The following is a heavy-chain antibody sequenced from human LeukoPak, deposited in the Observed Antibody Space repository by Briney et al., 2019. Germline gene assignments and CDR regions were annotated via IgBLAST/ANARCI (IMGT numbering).Heavy chain of an antibody. CDR1: GGSISSYY. J-gene: IGHJ2*01. V-gene: IGHV4-4*07. CDR2: IYTSGST. D-gene: IGHD5-18*01. CDR3: VGGQLWLYWYFDL. Sequence: SETLSLTCTVSGGSISSYYWSWIRQPAGKGLEWIGRIYTSGSTNYNPSLKSRVTMSVDTSKNQFSLKLSSVTAADTAVYYCVGGQLWLYWYFDLWGRGTLVTVSS.